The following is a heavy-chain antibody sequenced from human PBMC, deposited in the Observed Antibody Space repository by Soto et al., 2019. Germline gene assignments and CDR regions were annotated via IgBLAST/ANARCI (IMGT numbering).Heavy chain of an antibody. CDR2: ISSNGVIT. CDR1: GFTFSSYA. Sequence: EVQLLESGGGLVQPGGSLRLSCAASGFTFSSYAMSWVRQAPGMGLEWVSAISSNGVITYYADSVKGRFTISRDNSKNTLYRQMNGLRADDTAVYYCAKVASTTVVGRYFDYWGQGTLVTVSS. V-gene: IGHV3-23*01. J-gene: IGHJ4*02. CDR3: AKVASTTVVGRYFDY. D-gene: IGHD4-17*01.